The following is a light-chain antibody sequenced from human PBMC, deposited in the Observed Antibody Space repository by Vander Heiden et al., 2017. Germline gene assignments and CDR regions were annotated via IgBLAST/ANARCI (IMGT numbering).Light chain of an antibody. Sequence: DIVMTQSPDSLAVSLGERATINCKSSQSGLYSSNNKNYLAWYQQKPGRPPKLLIYWASTRESGVPDRFSGSGSGTDLTLTISSLQAEDVAVYYCQQYYSTLGTFGQGTKVEIK. CDR1: QSGLYSSNNKNY. J-gene: IGKJ1*01. CDR3: QQYYSTLGT. CDR2: WAS. V-gene: IGKV4-1*01.